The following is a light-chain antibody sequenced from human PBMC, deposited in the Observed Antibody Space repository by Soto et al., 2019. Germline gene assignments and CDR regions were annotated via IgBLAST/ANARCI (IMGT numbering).Light chain of an antibody. CDR2: GNT. Sequence: QSVLTQPPSVSGAPGQSVTISCTGSSSDIGPGSDVHWYKHLPRTAPKLLIYGNTNRPSGVPGRFSGSKSGTSASLVITGLQAEDESDYYCQSYDNIRTGFYAFGNGTKLTV. CDR3: QSYDNIRTGFYA. J-gene: IGLJ1*01. V-gene: IGLV1-40*01. CDR1: SSDIGPGSD.